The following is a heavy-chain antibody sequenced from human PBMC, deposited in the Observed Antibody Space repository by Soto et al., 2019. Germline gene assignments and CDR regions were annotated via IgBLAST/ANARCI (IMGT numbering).Heavy chain of an antibody. V-gene: IGHV4-39*01. CDR1: GASISGSYYY. CDR3: ATSQKGYNSIYFDH. Sequence: SETLSLTCAVSGASISGSYYYWAWLRQSPGKGPEWIGSVFYTGFTSYNPSLESRVSVSVDTSKSQFSLKLSAVTAADTAVYYCATSQKGYNSIYFDHWGQGALVTVSS. J-gene: IGHJ4*02. D-gene: IGHD1-20*01. CDR2: VFYTGFT.